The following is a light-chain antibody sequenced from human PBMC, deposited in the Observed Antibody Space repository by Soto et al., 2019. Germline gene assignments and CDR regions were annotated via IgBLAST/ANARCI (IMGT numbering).Light chain of an antibody. CDR2: RNN. V-gene: IGLV1-47*01. J-gene: IGLJ1*01. CDR3: ATWDDSLSGYI. Sequence: QSVLTQPPSASGTPGQRVTNSCSGSTSNIGSNYVYWYQQLPGTAPKLLIYRNNQRPSGVPDRFSGAKSGTSASLAISGLRTEDEADYSCATWDDSLSGYIFATGTKLTVL. CDR1: TSNIGSNY.